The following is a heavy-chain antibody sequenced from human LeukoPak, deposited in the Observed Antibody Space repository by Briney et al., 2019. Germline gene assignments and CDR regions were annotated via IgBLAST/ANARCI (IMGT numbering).Heavy chain of an antibody. J-gene: IGHJ1*01. CDR3: ASLYYYDSSGSDQYFQH. V-gene: IGHV1-69*13. Sequence: GASVKVSCKASGGTFSSYAISWVRQAPGQGLEWMGGIIPIFGTANYAQKFQGRVTITADESTSTAYMELSSLRSEDTAVYYCASLYYYDSSGSDQYFQHWGQGTLVTVSS. CDR1: GGTFSSYA. CDR2: IIPIFGTA. D-gene: IGHD3-22*01.